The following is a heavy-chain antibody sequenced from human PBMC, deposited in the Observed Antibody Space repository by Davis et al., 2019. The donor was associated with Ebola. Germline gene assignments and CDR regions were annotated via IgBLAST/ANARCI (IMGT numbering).Heavy chain of an antibody. D-gene: IGHD1-1*01. J-gene: IGHJ4*02. CDR1: GFTVSSNY. CDR2: IYSGGST. V-gene: IGHV3-53*01. CDR3: AREGRPTTEGGTEIPRF. Sequence: GESLKISCAASGFTVSSNYMSWVRQAPGKGLEWVSVIYSGGSTYYADSVKGRFTISRDNSQSIMYLQVNNLRAEDTAMYFCAREGRPTTEGGTEIPRFWGQGTLVTVSS.